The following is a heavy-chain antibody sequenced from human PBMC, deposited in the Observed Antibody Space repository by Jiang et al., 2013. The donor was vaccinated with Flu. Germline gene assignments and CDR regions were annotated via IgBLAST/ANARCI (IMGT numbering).Heavy chain of an antibody. CDR3: ARERGGSAYFDY. Sequence: SRDNAKNSLYLQMNSLRAEDTAVYYCARERGGSAYFDYWGQGTLVTVSS. J-gene: IGHJ4*02. D-gene: IGHD5-12*01. V-gene: IGHV3-48*03.